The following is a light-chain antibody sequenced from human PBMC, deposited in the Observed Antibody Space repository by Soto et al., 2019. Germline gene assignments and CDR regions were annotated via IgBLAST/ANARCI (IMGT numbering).Light chain of an antibody. V-gene: IGKV3-20*01. Sequence: EFVLTQSPGTLSLSPGERAILCCRAIQSLPNSFIAWYQQRPGQSPRLLIYDTSSRASGIPDRFSGSGSGTDFTLTISRLETEDFAVFYCHHYGTSPPFPFGPGTKVDIK. J-gene: IGKJ3*01. CDR2: DTS. CDR3: HHYGTSPPFP. CDR1: QSLPNSF.